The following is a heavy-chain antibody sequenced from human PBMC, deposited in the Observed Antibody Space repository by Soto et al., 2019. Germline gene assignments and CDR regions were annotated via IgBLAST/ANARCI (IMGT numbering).Heavy chain of an antibody. CDR2: IYPGDSDT. CDR1: GYSFTSYW. V-gene: IGHV5-51*01. J-gene: IGHJ4*02. D-gene: IGHD6-13*01. CDR3: ARRLRRYSSSWYDLYYFDY. Sequence: GESLKISCKGSGYSFTSYWISWVRQMPGKGLEWMGIIYPGDSDTRYSPSFQGQVTISADKSISTAYLQWSSLKASDTAMYYCARRLRRYSSSWYDLYYFDYWGQGTLVTVSS.